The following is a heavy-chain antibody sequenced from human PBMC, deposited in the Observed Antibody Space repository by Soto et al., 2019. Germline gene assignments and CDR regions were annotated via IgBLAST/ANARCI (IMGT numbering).Heavy chain of an antibody. CDR3: ARDRYYYDSSGYYNYYYGMDV. CDR2: ISYDGSNK. V-gene: IGHV3-30-3*01. D-gene: IGHD3-22*01. CDR1: GFTFSSYA. Sequence: QVQLVESGGGVVQPGRSLRLSCAASGFTFSSYAMHWVRQAPGKGLEWVAVISYDGSNKYYADSVKGRFTISRDNSKNTLYLQMNNLRAEDTAVYYCARDRYYYDSSGYYNYYYGMDVWGQGTTVTVSS. J-gene: IGHJ6*02.